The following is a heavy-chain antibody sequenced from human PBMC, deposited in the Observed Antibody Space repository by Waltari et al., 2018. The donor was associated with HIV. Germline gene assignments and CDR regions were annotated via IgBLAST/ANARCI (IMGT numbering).Heavy chain of an antibody. J-gene: IGHJ6*02. D-gene: IGHD3-10*01. V-gene: IGHV4-59*01. Sequence: QVQLQESGPGLVKPSETLSLTCTVSGGSISSYYWSWIRPPPGTGLEWIGYIYYSGSTNYNPSLKSRVTISVDTSKNQFSLKLSSVTAADTAVYYCARASSRITMVRGVIREATGYYGMDVWGQGTTVTVSS. CDR2: IYYSGST. CDR1: GGSISSYY. CDR3: ARASSRITMVRGVIREATGYYGMDV.